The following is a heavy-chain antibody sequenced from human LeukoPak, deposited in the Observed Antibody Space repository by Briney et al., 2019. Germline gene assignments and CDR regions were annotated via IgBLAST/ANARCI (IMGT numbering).Heavy chain of an antibody. CDR1: GGSIKSNNW. V-gene: IGHV4-4*02. CDR3: ARYDSSANYIDY. CDR2: IYHSGST. J-gene: IGHJ4*02. D-gene: IGHD3-22*01. Sequence: SETLSLTCAVSGGSIKSNNWWSWVRQPSGKGLEWIGEIYHSGSTNYNPSLESRVIISVDTSKNQFSLKLSSVTAADTAVYYCARYDSSANYIDYWGQGTLVTVSS.